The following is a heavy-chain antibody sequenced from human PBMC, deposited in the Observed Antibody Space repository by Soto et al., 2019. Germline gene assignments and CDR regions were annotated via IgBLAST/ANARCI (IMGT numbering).Heavy chain of an antibody. J-gene: IGHJ6*02. CDR3: ARRRYCGADCYSKYYYGMDV. CDR1: GSTFSSYT. Sequence: QVQLVQSGAEVKKPGSSVKVSCQASGSTFSSYTVSWVRQAPGQGLEWMGRIIPVLGVTNYAQKFKGRVTMNAEKAKMTAYKELSSLRSGDTAVYYCARRRYCGADCYSKYYYGMDVWGQGTTVTVSS. CDR2: IIPVLGVT. V-gene: IGHV1-69*02. D-gene: IGHD2-21*02.